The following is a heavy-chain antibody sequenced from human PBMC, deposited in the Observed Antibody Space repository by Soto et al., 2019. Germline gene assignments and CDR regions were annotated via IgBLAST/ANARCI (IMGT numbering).Heavy chain of an antibody. J-gene: IGHJ5*02. Sequence: QVQLQQWGAGLLKPSETLSLTCAGYGGSFSGYYWSWIRQPPGKGLEWIGEINHSGSTNYNPSLKSRVTISVDTAKNQFSLKLSSVTAADTAVYYCARGRTRGWFDPWCQGTLVTVSS. CDR3: ARGRTRGWFDP. CDR2: INHSGST. V-gene: IGHV4-34*01. CDR1: GGSFSGYY.